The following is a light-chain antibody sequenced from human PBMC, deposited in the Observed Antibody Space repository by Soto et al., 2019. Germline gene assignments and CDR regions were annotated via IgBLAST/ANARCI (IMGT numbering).Light chain of an antibody. V-gene: IGLV2-14*01. CDR3: SLYTTSNTRQIV. CDR1: SSDNGGYNY. J-gene: IGLJ1*01. CDR2: DVS. Sequence: QSVLTQPASVSGSPGQSITISCTGTSSDNGGYNYVSWYQQHPGKAPKFMIYDVSNRPSGVSNRFSGSKSGNTASLTISGLQAEDEADYYCSLYTTSNTRQIVFGTGTKVTVL.